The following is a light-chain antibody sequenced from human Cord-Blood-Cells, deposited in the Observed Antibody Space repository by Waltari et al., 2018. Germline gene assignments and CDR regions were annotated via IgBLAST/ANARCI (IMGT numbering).Light chain of an antibody. CDR2: AAS. Sequence: DIQMTQSPSSLSASVGDRVTITCRASQSISSYLNWYQQKPGKAPKLLIYAASSLQSGFLSRFCCSGSGTDFTLTISSLQPEDFATYYCQQSYSTTWTFGQGTKVEIK. CDR3: QQSYSTTWT. V-gene: IGKV1-39*01. CDR1: QSISSY. J-gene: IGKJ1*01.